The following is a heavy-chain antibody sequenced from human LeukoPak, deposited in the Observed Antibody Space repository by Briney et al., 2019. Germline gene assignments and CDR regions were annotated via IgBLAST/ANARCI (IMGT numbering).Heavy chain of an antibody. V-gene: IGHV4-30-4*01. CDR3: ARKYCSRGSCYSPMGFDP. Sequence: SETLSLTCTVSGGSISSGDYYWSWIRQSPGKGLEWIGYIYYSGTTYYNPSLRSRVTMSVDTSKNQFSLKLSSVTAADTAVYYCARKYCSRGSCYSPMGFDPWGQGTLVSVSS. CDR1: GGSISSGDYY. D-gene: IGHD2-15*01. J-gene: IGHJ5*02. CDR2: IYYSGTT.